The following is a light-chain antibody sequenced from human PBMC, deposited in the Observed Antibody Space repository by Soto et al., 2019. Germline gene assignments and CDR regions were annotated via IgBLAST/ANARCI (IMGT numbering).Light chain of an antibody. Sequence: EIVLTQSPASLSLSPGERATLSCRASQSVDSYLVWYQQKPGQAPRLLIYDASSRATGIPDRFSASGSGTDFTLTISSLEPEDFAVYYCQQYVASPYTFGQGTKVDIK. J-gene: IGKJ2*01. V-gene: IGKV3-11*01. CDR3: QQYVASPYT. CDR2: DAS. CDR1: QSVDSY.